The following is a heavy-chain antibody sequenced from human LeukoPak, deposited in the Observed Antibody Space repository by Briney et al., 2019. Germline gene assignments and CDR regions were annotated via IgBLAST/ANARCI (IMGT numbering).Heavy chain of an antibody. CDR3: AKDLLRKEYYFDY. Sequence: KPGGSLRLSCAASGFTFSSYAMSWVRQAPGKGLEWVSVISGSGGSTYYADSVKGRFTISRDNSENTLYLQMNSLRAEDTAVYYCAKDLLRKEYYFDYWGQGTLVTVSS. CDR2: ISGSGGST. V-gene: IGHV3-23*01. J-gene: IGHJ4*02. CDR1: GFTFSSYA. D-gene: IGHD3-10*01.